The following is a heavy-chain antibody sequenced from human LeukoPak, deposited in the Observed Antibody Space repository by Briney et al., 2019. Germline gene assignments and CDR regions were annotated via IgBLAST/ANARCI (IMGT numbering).Heavy chain of an antibody. J-gene: IGHJ4*02. CDR1: GYTFTSYG. CDR3: ARDGSSGWYGPIDY. CDR2: ISAYNGNT. D-gene: IGHD6-19*01. Sequence: RASVKVSCTASGYTFTSYGISWVRQAPGQGLEWMGWISAYNGNTNYAQKLQGRVTMTTDTSTSTAYMELRSLRSDDTAVYYCARDGSSGWYGPIDYWGQGTLVTVSS. V-gene: IGHV1-18*01.